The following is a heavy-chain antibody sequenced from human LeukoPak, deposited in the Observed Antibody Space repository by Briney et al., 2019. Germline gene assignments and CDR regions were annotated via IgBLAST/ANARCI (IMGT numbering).Heavy chain of an antibody. CDR1: GYTFTNYG. D-gene: IGHD3-22*01. Sequence: ASVKVSCKASGYTFTNYGISWVRQAPGRGLEWMGWISAYSGDTISAQKFQGRATMTIERSTSTAYSELRSLRYDDTAVYYCAREPPRYYDTQTCDYWGQGTLVTVSS. CDR3: AREPPRYYDTQTCDY. CDR2: ISAYSGDT. V-gene: IGHV1-18*01. J-gene: IGHJ4*02.